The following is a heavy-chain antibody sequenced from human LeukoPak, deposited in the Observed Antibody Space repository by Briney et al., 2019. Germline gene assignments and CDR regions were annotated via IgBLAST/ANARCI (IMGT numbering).Heavy chain of an antibody. J-gene: IGHJ6*02. CDR2: INSDGSIT. Sequence: PGGSLRLSCAASGFTFSSYWMHWVRHAPGKGLVWVSRINSDGSITNYADSVKGRFTISRDNAKNTLYLQMNSLRAEDTAVYYCARADTLAAPYYYYGMDVWGQGTTVTVSS. V-gene: IGHV3-74*01. CDR1: GFTFSSYW. D-gene: IGHD2-15*01. CDR3: ARADTLAAPYYYYGMDV.